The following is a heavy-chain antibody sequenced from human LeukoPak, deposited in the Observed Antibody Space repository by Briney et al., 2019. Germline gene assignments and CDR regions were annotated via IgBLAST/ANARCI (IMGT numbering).Heavy chain of an antibody. CDR2: IYTSGTT. J-gene: IGHJ4*02. CDR1: GGSFSSHY. V-gene: IGHV4-4*07. Sequence: SETLSLTCTVSGGSFSSHYWTWIRQSAGKGLEWLGRIYTSGTTHFNPSFESRLSMSLDTSKAQFSLKLTSVTAADTAVYFCARGSPSAASFFSYRGQGTLVTVSS. CDR3: ARGSPSAASFFSY. D-gene: IGHD1-26*01.